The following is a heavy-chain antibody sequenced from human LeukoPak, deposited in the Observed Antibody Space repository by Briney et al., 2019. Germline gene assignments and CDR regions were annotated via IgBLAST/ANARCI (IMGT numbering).Heavy chain of an antibody. CDR2: IGGSGKNT. D-gene: IGHD3-10*01. Sequence: PGGSLRLSCAVSGFIFSSHAMSWVRQAPGKGLEWASSIGGSGKNTFYADAVKGRFTISRDNSKDTLYLQMNSLGTEDTAVYYCAKDLETINPTMDWGQGTLVTVSS. CDR1: GFIFSSHA. V-gene: IGHV3-23*01. J-gene: IGHJ4*02. CDR3: AKDLETINPTMD.